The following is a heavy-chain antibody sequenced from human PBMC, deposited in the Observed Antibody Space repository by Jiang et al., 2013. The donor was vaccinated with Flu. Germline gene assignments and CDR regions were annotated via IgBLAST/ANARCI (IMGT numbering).Heavy chain of an antibody. CDR1: GFTFSDYY. Sequence: AASGFTFSDYYMSWIRQAPGKGLEWVSYISSSSSYTNYADSVKGRFTISRDNAKNSLYLQMNSLRAEDTAVYYCAREISYSSSPIPLDAFDIWGQGTMVTVSS. D-gene: IGHD6-6*01. J-gene: IGHJ3*02. CDR2: ISSSSSYT. V-gene: IGHV3-11*06. CDR3: AREISYSSSPIPLDAFDI.